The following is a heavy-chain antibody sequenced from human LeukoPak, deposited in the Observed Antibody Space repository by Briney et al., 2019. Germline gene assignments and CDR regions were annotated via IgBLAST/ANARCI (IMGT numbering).Heavy chain of an antibody. CDR2: INDDGRIT. CDR3: ARIRRGSLISIDS. CDR1: GFAFNTYW. D-gene: IGHD1-26*01. J-gene: IGHJ4*02. Sequence: GGSLRLSCAASGFAFNTYWMHWVRQAPGKWPVWVSRINDDGRITNYADSVKGRFIISRDGAKMHLQMNSLRVEQTAVYYCARIRRGSLISIDSWGQGTLVTVSS. V-gene: IGHV3-74*01.